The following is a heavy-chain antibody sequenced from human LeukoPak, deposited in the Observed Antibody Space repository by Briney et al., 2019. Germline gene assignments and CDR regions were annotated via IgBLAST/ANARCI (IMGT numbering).Heavy chain of an antibody. CDR3: ARGGMGATDY. Sequence: PGGSLRLSCAASGFTFSSYAMHWVRQAPGKGLEWVAVISYDGSNKYYADSVKGRFTISRDNSKNTLYLQMNSLRAEDTAVYYCARGGMGATDYWGQGTLVTVSS. V-gene: IGHV3-30*04. J-gene: IGHJ4*02. CDR2: ISYDGSNK. D-gene: IGHD1-26*01. CDR1: GFTFSSYA.